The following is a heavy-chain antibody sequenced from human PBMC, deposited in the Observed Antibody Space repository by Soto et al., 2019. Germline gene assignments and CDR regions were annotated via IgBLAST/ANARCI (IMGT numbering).Heavy chain of an antibody. D-gene: IGHD3-3*01. V-gene: IGHV3-30-3*01. Sequence: GGSLRLSCAASGFTFSSYAMHWVRQAPGKGLEWVAVISYDGSNKYYADSVKGRFTISRDNSKNTLYLQMNSLRAEDTAVYYCARGPGYYDFWSGTNWFDPWGQGTLVTVSS. CDR2: ISYDGSNK. J-gene: IGHJ5*02. CDR3: ARGPGYYDFWSGTNWFDP. CDR1: GFTFSSYA.